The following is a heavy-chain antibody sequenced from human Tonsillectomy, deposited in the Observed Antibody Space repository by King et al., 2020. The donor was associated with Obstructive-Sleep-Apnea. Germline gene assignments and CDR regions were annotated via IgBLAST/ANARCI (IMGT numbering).Heavy chain of an antibody. J-gene: IGHJ2*01. CDR3: ARDLSGSHYPYWYFDL. CDR1: GFAVSSNY. D-gene: IGHD1-26*01. CDR2: IFRGGIT. Sequence: DVQLVESGGGLVQPGGSLRLYCAASGFAVSSNYMNWVRQAPGKGLEVGACIFRGGITYDADSCKGRFTISGHNSKNTLYLQMNSLRPEDTAVYYCARDLSGSHYPYWYFDLWGRGTLVFVSS. V-gene: IGHV3-53*04.